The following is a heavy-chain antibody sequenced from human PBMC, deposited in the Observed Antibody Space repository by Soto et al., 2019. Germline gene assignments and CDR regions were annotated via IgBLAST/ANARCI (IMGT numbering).Heavy chain of an antibody. CDR1: GFTFDDYA. Sequence: EVQLVESGGGLVQPGRSLRLSCAASGFTFDDYAMHWVRQAPGKGLEWVSGISWNSGSIGYADSVKGRFTISRDNAKNSLYLQMNSLRAEDTALYYCAKGNDFWSGYYWSEYFQHWGQGTLVTVSS. V-gene: IGHV3-9*01. J-gene: IGHJ1*01. CDR2: ISWNSGSI. D-gene: IGHD3-3*01. CDR3: AKGNDFWSGYYWSEYFQH.